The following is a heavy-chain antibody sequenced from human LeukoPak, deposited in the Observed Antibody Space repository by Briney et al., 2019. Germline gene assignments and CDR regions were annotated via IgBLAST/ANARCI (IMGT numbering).Heavy chain of an antibody. Sequence: GRSLRLSCAASGFTFSSYAMHWVRQAPGKGLEWVAVISYDGSNKYYADSVKGRFTISRDNSKNTLYLQMNSLRAEDTAVYYCARDFYGDYVDYWGQGTLVTVSS. V-gene: IGHV3-30-3*01. CDR3: ARDFYGDYVDY. CDR2: ISYDGSNK. D-gene: IGHD4-17*01. J-gene: IGHJ4*02. CDR1: GFTFSSYA.